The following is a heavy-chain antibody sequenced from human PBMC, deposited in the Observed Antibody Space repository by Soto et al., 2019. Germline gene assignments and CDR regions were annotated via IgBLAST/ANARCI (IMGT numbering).Heavy chain of an antibody. CDR2: IYSGGST. V-gene: IGHV3-53*01. D-gene: IGHD3-22*01. CDR3: AREDDSGGYRFGL. CDR1: GFTVSSNY. J-gene: IGHJ5*02. Sequence: EVQLVESGGGLIQPGGSLRLSCAASGFTVSSNYMSWVRQAPGKGLEWVSVIYSGGSTYYAESVKGRFTISRDNPQKSVFLQMNSLRAEDTALYYCAREDDSGGYRFGLWGQGTLVTVSS.